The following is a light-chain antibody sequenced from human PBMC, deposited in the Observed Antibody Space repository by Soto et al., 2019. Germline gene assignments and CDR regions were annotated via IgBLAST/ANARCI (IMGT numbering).Light chain of an antibody. CDR2: GAS. Sequence: EIVMTQSPATLSVSPGGRATLSCRASRSVSGNLAWYQQKPGQAPRLLIYGASTRATGIPARFSGSGSGTEFTLTISSLQSEDFAVYYCQQYNNWPPTFGQGTKVEIK. V-gene: IGKV3D-15*01. CDR3: QQYNNWPPT. CDR1: RSVSGN. J-gene: IGKJ1*01.